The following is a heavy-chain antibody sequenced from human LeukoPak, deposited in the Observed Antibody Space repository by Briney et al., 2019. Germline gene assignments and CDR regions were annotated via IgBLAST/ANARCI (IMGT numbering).Heavy chain of an antibody. D-gene: IGHD3-10*01. J-gene: IGHJ6*03. V-gene: IGHV3-74*01. Sequence: GGSLRLSCAASGFTFSSYWMHWVRQAPGKGLVWVSHINTDGSTTTYADSVKGRFTISRDNAKNSLYLQMNSLRAEDTAVYYCARNRRNAITMVRGVRGYYYMDVWGKGTTVTISS. CDR1: GFTFSSYW. CDR3: ARNRRNAITMVRGVRGYYYMDV. CDR2: INTDGSTT.